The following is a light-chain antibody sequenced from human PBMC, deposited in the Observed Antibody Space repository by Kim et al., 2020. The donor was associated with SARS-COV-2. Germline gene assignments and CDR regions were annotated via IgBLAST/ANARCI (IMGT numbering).Light chain of an antibody. Sequence: SSELTQDPAVSVALGQTVRVTCHGDSLRNYYASWYQQKPGQAPILVIYNKNNRPSGIPDRLSGSSLGNTASLTITRAQAEDEAEHYGCSRDSGGNHVIFG. CDR2: NKN. CDR1: SLRNYY. CDR3: CSRDSGGNHVI. V-gene: IGLV3-19*01. J-gene: IGLJ1*01.